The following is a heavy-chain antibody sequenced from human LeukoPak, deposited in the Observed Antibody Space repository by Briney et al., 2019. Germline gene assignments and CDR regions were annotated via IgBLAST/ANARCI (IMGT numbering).Heavy chain of an antibody. Sequence: SEILSLTCTVSGGSISSGDYYWSWIRQPPGKGLEWIGYIYYSGSTYYNPSLKSRVTISVDTSKNQFSLKLSSVTAADTAVYYCARDSEMATINGAFDIWGQGTMVTVSS. CDR1: GGSISSGDYY. CDR3: ARDSEMATINGAFDI. D-gene: IGHD5-24*01. CDR2: IYYSGST. V-gene: IGHV4-30-4*01. J-gene: IGHJ3*02.